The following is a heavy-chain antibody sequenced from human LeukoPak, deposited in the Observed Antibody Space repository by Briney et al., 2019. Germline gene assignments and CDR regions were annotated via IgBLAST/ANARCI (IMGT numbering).Heavy chain of an antibody. Sequence: SETLSLTCTVSGGSISSSSYYWGWIRQPPGKGLEWIGSIYYRGTTDYNPSLKSRVTITVDTSKSQFSLQLSSVTAADTAVYYCARRGDYSSSGYDYLDYWGQGALVTVSS. D-gene: IGHD3-22*01. V-gene: IGHV4-39*01. CDR3: ARRGDYSSSGYDYLDY. CDR1: GGSISSSSYY. CDR2: IYYRGTT. J-gene: IGHJ4*01.